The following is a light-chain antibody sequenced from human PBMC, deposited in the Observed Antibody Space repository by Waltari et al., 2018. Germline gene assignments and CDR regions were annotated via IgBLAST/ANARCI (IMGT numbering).Light chain of an antibody. CDR1: HTISNY. V-gene: IGKV3-11*01. CDR3: QQRSSWPLT. CDR2: DAS. J-gene: IGKJ4*01. Sequence: EIVLTQSPATLSLSPGERATLSCRASHTISNYLAWYQQKPGQAPRLLIYDASNRATGIPARFSGSGSGTDFTLTISSLEPEDFALYYCQQRSSWPLTFGGGTKVEIK.